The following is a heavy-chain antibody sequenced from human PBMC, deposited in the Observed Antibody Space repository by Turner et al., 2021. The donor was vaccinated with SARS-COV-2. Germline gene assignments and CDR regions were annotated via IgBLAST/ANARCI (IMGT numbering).Heavy chain of an antibody. CDR1: GFTFSSYA. CDR3: AKGEGDYISH. V-gene: IGHV3-30*18. D-gene: IGHD4-17*01. CDR2: ISYDGSNK. Sequence: VQLLESGGGLVQPGGSLRLSCAASGFTFSSYAMSWVRQAPGKGLEWVSVISYDGSNKYYADSVKGRFTISRDNSKNTLYLQMNSLRAEDTAVYYCAKGEGDYISHWGQGTLVTVSS. J-gene: IGHJ4*02.